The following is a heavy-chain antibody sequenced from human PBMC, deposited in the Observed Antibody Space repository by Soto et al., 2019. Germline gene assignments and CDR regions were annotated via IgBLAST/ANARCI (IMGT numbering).Heavy chain of an antibody. Sequence: QVQLVESGGGLVKPGGSLRLSCAASGFTFSDYYMSWIRQAPGKGLEWVSYISSSGSTIYYADSVKGRFTISRDNAKNSLYLQMNSLRAEDTAVYYCARDWDIVLVPAAMSHYYGMDVWGQGTTVTVS. V-gene: IGHV3-11*01. CDR1: GFTFSDYY. CDR2: ISSSGSTI. J-gene: IGHJ6*02. D-gene: IGHD2-2*01. CDR3: ARDWDIVLVPAAMSHYYGMDV.